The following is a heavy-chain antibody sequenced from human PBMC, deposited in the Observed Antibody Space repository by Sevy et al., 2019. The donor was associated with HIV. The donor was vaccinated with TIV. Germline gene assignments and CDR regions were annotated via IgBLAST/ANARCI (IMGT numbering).Heavy chain of an antibody. D-gene: IGHD3-10*01. V-gene: IGHV1-69*13. CDR3: ARGGYYYGSGSYSAPDY. CDR1: GGPYSSYA. CDR2: IIPIFGTA. Sequence: ASVKVSCKASGGPYSSYAITWVRQAPGQGLEWMGGIIPIFGTANYAQKFQGRVTITADESTSTAYMELSSLRSEYTAVYYCARGGYYYGSGSYSAPDYWGQGTLVTVSS. J-gene: IGHJ4*02.